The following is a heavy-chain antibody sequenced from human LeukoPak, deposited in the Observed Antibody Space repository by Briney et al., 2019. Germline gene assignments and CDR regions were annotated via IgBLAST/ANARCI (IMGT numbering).Heavy chain of an antibody. Sequence: GGSLRLSCAASGFTFSSYAMSWVRQAPGKGLEWVSAISGGGGNTYYADSVKGRFTISRDNSRNTLYLQMNSLRAEDTAVYYCARDSHYYFDYWGQGTLVTVSS. J-gene: IGHJ4*02. CDR2: ISGGGGNT. CDR1: GFTFSSYA. CDR3: ARDSHYYFDY. V-gene: IGHV3-23*01.